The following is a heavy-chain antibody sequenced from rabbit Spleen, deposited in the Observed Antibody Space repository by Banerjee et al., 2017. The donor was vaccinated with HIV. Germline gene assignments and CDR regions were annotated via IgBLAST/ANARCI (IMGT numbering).Heavy chain of an antibody. D-gene: IGHD4-2*01. CDR1: GFTLSSYY. Sequence: QLEESGGGLVQPGGSLKLSCKASGFTLSSYYMNWVRQAPGKGLEWIGYIDPVFGITYYANWVNGRFSISRENAQNTVFLQMTSLTVADTATYFCARDAAGREDFNLWGPGTLVTVS. CDR2: IDPVFGIT. V-gene: IGHV1S7*01. CDR3: ARDAAGREDFNL. J-gene: IGHJ4*01.